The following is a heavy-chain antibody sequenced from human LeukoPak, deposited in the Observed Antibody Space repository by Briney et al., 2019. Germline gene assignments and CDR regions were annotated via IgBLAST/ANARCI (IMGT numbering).Heavy chain of an antibody. CDR3: ARDPSNSGYDYLYYFDY. CDR2: INPDNGGT. D-gene: IGHD5-12*01. J-gene: IGHJ4*02. CDR1: GYTFTGYY. Sequence: GASVKVSCKASGYTFTGYYMHWVRQAPGQGLEWMEWINPDNGGTNYAQKFQGRVTMTRDMSISTAYMELSRLRSDDTAVYYCARDPSNSGYDYLYYFDYWGQGTLVTVSS. V-gene: IGHV1-2*02.